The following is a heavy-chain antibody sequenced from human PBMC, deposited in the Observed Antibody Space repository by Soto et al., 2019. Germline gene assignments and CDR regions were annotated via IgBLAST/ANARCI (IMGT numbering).Heavy chain of an antibody. Sequence: QVRLQQWGAGLVRPSETLSLTCAVSGGSLNNYCWSWIRHPPGKVLEWIGEVCPGGRTNYSPTLKREVRIAVEGSKNQFSLRLTSVTVADTAVYYCARGDYGQYDAYNWFDPWGQGNLVSVAS. D-gene: IGHD3-10*01. J-gene: IGHJ5*02. V-gene: IGHV4-34*02. CDR3: ARGDYGQYDAYNWFDP. CDR1: GGSLNNYC. CDR2: VCPGGRT.